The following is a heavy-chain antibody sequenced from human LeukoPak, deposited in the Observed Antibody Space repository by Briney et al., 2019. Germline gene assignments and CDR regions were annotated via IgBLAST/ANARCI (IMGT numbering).Heavy chain of an antibody. D-gene: IGHD3-22*01. CDR2: IYYSGST. Sequence: SETLSLTCTVSGGSISSGGYYWSWIRQHPGTGLEWIGYIYYSGSTYYNPSLKSRVTISVDTSKNQFSLKLSSVTAADTAVYYCARGGYYDSSGYTLIDYWGQGTLVTVSS. CDR3: ARGGYYDSSGYTLIDY. J-gene: IGHJ4*02. V-gene: IGHV4-31*03. CDR1: GGSISSGGYY.